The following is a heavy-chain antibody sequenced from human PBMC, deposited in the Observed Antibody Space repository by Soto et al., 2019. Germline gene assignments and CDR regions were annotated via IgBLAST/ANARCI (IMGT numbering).Heavy chain of an antibody. V-gene: IGHV3-30-3*01. CDR2: ISYDGSNK. D-gene: IGHD5-12*01. CDR1: GFTFSSYA. CDR3: ARRFLRGMATIEFDY. Sequence: PGGSLRLSCAASGFTFSSYAMHWVRQAPGKGLEWVAVISYDGSNKYYADSVKGRFTISRDNSKNTLYLQMNSLRAEDTAVYYCARRFLRGMATIEFDYWGQGTLVTVSS. J-gene: IGHJ4*02.